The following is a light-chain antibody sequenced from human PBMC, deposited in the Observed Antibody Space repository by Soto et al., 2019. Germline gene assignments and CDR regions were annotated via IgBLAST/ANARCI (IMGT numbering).Light chain of an antibody. V-gene: IGLV2-14*03. CDR2: AVS. J-gene: IGLJ1*01. Sequence: QSVLTQPASVSGSPGQSITISCSGTSGDIGSYNHVAWYQQFPGKSPKLMIYAVSDRPSGVSDRFSGSKSGITASLTISGLQTEDKADYYCISYNDRQSYLFGTGTKVTVL. CDR1: SGDIGSYNH. CDR3: ISYNDRQSYL.